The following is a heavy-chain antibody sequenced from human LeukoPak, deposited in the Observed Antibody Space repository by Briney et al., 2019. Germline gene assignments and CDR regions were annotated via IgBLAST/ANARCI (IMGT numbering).Heavy chain of an antibody. V-gene: IGHV4-61*01. Sequence: SETLSLTCTVSGGSVSSGSYYWSWIRQPPGKGLEWIGYIYYSGSTNYNPSLKSRVTISVDTSKNQFSLKLSSVTAADTAVYYCASGDGWFDPWGQGTLVTVSS. J-gene: IGHJ5*02. D-gene: IGHD3-10*01. CDR3: ASGDGWFDP. CDR2: IYYSGST. CDR1: GGSVSSGSYY.